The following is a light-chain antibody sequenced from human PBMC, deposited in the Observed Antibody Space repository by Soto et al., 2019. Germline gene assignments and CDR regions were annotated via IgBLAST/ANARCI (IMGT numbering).Light chain of an antibody. CDR1: QSVSSN. J-gene: IGKJ1*01. CDR2: GAS. Sequence: EIVMTQSPATLSVSPGERATLSCRASQSVSSNLAWYQQKPGQAPSLLIYGASTRATGIPDRFSGSGSGTDFTLTISRLEPEDFAVYYCEQYGTTLRTLGQGTKVDIK. V-gene: IGKV3D-15*01. CDR3: EQYGTTLRT.